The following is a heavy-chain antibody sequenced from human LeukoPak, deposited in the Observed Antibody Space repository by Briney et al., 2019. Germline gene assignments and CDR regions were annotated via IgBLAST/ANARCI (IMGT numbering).Heavy chain of an antibody. CDR1: GFTFSDYY. CDR3: ARVDTAMGRDY. CDR2: ISSSSSYT. V-gene: IGHV3-11*05. D-gene: IGHD5-18*01. Sequence: SGGSLRLSCAASGFTFSDYYMSWIRQAPGKGQEWVSYISSSSSYTNYADSVKGRFTISRDNAKNSLYLQMNSLRAEDTAVYYCARVDTAMGRDYWGQGTLVTVSS. J-gene: IGHJ4*02.